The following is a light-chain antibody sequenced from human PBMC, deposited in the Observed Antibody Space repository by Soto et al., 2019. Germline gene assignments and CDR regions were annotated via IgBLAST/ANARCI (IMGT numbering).Light chain of an antibody. CDR3: QQLNSYPIT. J-gene: IGKJ5*01. Sequence: IQLTQSPSSLSASVGDRVTITCRASQGISSFLAWYQQKPGKAPKLLIYAASTLQTGVPSRFSGSGSGTDFTLTISGLQPADFATYYCQQLNSYPITFGQGTRLEIK. CDR1: QGISSF. V-gene: IGKV1-9*01. CDR2: AAS.